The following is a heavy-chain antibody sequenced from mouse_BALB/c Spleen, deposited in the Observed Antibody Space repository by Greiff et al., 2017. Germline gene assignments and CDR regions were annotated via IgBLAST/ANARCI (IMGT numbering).Heavy chain of an antibody. D-gene: IGHD1-2*01. Sequence: VKLMESGPGLVAPSQSLSITCTVPGFSLTGYGVTWVRQPPGKGLEWLGMIWGDGSIDYNSALKSRLSISKDNSKSQVFLKMNSLQTDDTAGYYFARGGYGYDYAMDYWGQGTSVTVSS. J-gene: IGHJ4*01. CDR3: ARGGYGYDYAMDY. CDR1: GFSLTGYG. CDR2: IWGDGSI. V-gene: IGHV2-6-7*01.